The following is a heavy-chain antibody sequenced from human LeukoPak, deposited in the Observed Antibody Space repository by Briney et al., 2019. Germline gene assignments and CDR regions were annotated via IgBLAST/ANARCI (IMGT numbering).Heavy chain of an antibody. CDR1: GFTFSSYS. J-gene: IGHJ4*02. V-gene: IGHV3-21*01. CDR3: ARDRLYSGSPLEDY. CDR2: ISSSSSYI. Sequence: PGGSLRLSCAASGFTFSSYSMNWVRQAPGKGLEWVSSISSSSSYIYYADSVKGRFTISRDNAKNSLYLQMNSLRAEDTAVYYCARDRLYSGSPLEDYWGQGTLVTVSS. D-gene: IGHD6-6*01.